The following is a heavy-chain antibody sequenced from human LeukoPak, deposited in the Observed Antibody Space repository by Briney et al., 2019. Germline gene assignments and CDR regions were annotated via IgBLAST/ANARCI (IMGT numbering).Heavy chain of an antibody. CDR2: IKEDGTES. J-gene: IGHJ6*02. CDR3: AKAGLLWFGGSWMDV. CDR1: GFIFGTYW. D-gene: IGHD3-10*01. V-gene: IGHV3-7*01. Sequence: GGSLRLTCAASGFIFGTYWMSWVRQAPGKGLEWVANIKEDGTESHYVDSVKGRFTISRDNAENSLYLQMNSLRAEDTAVYFCAKAGLLWFGGSWMDVWGQGTTVTVSS.